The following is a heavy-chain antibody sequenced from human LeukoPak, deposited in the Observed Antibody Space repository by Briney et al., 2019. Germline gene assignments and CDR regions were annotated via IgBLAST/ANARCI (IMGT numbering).Heavy chain of an antibody. CDR2: INHSGST. CDR3: ARVMIVDAFDI. D-gene: IGHD3-22*01. Sequence: SETLSLTCAVYGGSLSGYYWSWIRQPPGKGLEWIGEINHSGSTNYNPSLKSRVTISVDTSKNQFSLKLSSVTAADTAVYYCARVMIVDAFDIWGQGTMVTVSS. CDR1: GGSLSGYY. J-gene: IGHJ3*02. V-gene: IGHV4-34*01.